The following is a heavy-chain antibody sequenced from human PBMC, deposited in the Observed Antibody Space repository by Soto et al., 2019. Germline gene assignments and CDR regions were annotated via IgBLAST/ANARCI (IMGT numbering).Heavy chain of an antibody. CDR3: ARRRFWSGKEPEAIDY. CDR1: GYSFTSYW. V-gene: IGHV5-51*01. CDR2: IYPGDSDT. D-gene: IGHD3-3*01. Sequence: EVQLVQSGAEVKKPGESLKISCKGSGYSFTSYWIGWVRQMPGKGLEWMGIIYPGDSDTRYSPSFQGQVTISADKSISTAYLQWSSLKASDTAMYYCARRRFWSGKEPEAIDYWGQGTLVTVSS. J-gene: IGHJ4*02.